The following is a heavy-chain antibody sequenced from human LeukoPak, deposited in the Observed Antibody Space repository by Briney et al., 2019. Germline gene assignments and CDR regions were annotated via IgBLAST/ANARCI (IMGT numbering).Heavy chain of an antibody. CDR3: AMEQRKYSAGFTIDY. CDR1: GFTFSSYA. V-gene: IGHV3-30*04. D-gene: IGHD2-15*01. CDR2: ISYDGRNK. Sequence: GRSLRLSCAASGFTFSSYAMHWVRQAPGKGLEWVAVISYDGRNKYYADSVKGRFTISRDNSKNTLYLQMNSLRAEDTAVYYCAMEQRKYSAGFTIDYWGQGTLVTVSS. J-gene: IGHJ4*02.